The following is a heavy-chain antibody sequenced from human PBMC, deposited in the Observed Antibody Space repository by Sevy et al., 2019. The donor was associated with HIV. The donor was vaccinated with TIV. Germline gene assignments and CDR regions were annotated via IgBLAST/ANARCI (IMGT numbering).Heavy chain of an antibody. J-gene: IGHJ3*02. V-gene: IGHV4-59*08. D-gene: IGHD2-21*01. Sequence: SETLSLTCTVSGGSINSDHWNWIRQPPGKGLEWIGYVYYTGGTNYNPSLKNRVTISVDRTKNQFSLKLTSVTAADTAVYYCARRIDFDIWGQGTMVTVSS. CDR1: GGSINSDH. CDR3: ARRIDFDI. CDR2: VYYTGGT.